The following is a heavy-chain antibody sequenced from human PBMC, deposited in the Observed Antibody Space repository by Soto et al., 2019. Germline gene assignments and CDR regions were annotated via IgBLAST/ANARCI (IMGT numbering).Heavy chain of an antibody. CDR1: GGSISSGGYY. Sequence: QVQLQESGPGLVKPSQTLSLTCTVSGGSISSGGYYWSWIRQHPGKGLEWIGYIYYSGRTYYNPSCKSLVLIAGETPKTQSSMKLSSLTAADTAVYYCARVGGITRFDPWGQGTLVTVSS. V-gene: IGHV4-31*01. J-gene: IGHJ5*02. CDR3: ARVGGITRFDP. CDR2: IYYSGRT. D-gene: IGHD3-16*01.